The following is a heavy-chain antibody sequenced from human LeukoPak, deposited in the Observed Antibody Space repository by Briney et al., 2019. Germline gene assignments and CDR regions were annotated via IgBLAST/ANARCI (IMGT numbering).Heavy chain of an antibody. J-gene: IGHJ4*02. V-gene: IGHV4-39*01. CDR2: IYYSGST. CDR3: ARRGIATRTSLFDY. D-gene: IGHD6-6*01. CDR1: GGSFSGYY. Sequence: SETLSLTCAVYGGSFSGYYWGWIRQPPGKGLEWIGSIYYSGSTYYNPSLKSRVTISVDTSKNQFSLKLSPVTAADTAVYYCARRGIATRTSLFDYWGQGTLVTVSS.